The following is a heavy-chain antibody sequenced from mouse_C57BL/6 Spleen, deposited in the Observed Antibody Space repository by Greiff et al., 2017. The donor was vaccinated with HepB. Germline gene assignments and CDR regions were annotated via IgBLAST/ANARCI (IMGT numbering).Heavy chain of an antibody. CDR3: ARGILYDGESYYYAMDY. J-gene: IGHJ4*01. Sequence: VKLQQPGAELVMPGASVKLSCKASGYTFTSYWMHWVKQRPGQGLEWIGEIDPSDSYTNYNQKFKGKSTLTVDKSSSTAYMQLSSLTSEDSAVYYCARGILYDGESYYYAMDYWGQGTSVTVSS. CDR1: GYTFTSYW. CDR2: IDPSDSYT. V-gene: IGHV1-69*01. D-gene: IGHD2-12*01.